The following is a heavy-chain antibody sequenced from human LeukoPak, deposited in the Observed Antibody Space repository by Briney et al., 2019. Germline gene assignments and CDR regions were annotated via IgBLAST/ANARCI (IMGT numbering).Heavy chain of an antibody. J-gene: IGHJ4*02. CDR1: GYTFTGYY. V-gene: IGHV1-2*02. Sequence: ASVKVSCKASGYTFTGYYMHWVRQAPGQGLEWMGWINPNSGGTNYAQKFQGRVTMTRDTSISTGYMELSRLRSDDTAVYYCARVLRTTIVAVDYWGQGTLVTVSS. CDR3: ARVLRTTIVAVDY. D-gene: IGHD2-15*01. CDR2: INPNSGGT.